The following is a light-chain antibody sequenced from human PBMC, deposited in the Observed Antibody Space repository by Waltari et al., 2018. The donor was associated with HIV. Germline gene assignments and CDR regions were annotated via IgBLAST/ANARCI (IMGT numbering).Light chain of an antibody. CDR1: TANIGANF. J-gene: IGLJ2*01. V-gene: IGLV1-47*01. CDR3: AVLDDTLGGGV. CDR2: RDN. Sequence: QSVLTQPPSASGTPGQKVTLSCSGGTANIGANFVFWFQQFPGTAPKLLIYRDNLRHSGVPARFSGSKSGTSASLTISGLRSDDEAHYFCAVLDDTLGGGVFGGGTKLTVL.